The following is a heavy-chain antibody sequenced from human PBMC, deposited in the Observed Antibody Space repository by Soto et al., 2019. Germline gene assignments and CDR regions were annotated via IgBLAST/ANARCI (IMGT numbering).Heavy chain of an antibody. CDR1: GYSISSGYY. CDR3: VRDYSGSSFDY. V-gene: IGHV4-38-2*02. D-gene: IGHD1-26*01. Sequence: SETLSLTCAVSGYSISSGYYWGWIRQPPGKGLEWIGSMYHSGGTDYNPSLKSRITISVDTSKNQFSLKLRSATAADTAVYYCVRDYSGSSFDYWGQGTLVTVSS. CDR2: MYHSGGT. J-gene: IGHJ4*02.